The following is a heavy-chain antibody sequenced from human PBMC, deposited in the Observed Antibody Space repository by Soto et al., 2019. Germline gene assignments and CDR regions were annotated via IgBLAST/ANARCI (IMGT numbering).Heavy chain of an antibody. CDR3: ARDSITYYYGSGPPDY. CDR1: GYTFTSYA. D-gene: IGHD3-10*01. V-gene: IGHV1-3*01. CDR2: INAGNGNT. J-gene: IGHJ4*02. Sequence: GASVKVSCKASGYTFTSYAMHWVRQAPGQRLEWMGWINAGNGNTKYSQKFQGRVTITRDTSASTAYMELSSLRSEDTAVYYCARDSITYYYGSGPPDYWGQGTLVTVSS.